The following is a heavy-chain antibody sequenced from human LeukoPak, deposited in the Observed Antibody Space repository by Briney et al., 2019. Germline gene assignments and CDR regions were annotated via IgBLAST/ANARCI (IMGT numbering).Heavy chain of an antibody. Sequence: GASVKVSCEASGGTFSSYAISWVRQAPGQGLEWMGRIIPILGIANYAQKFQGRVTITADKSTSTAYMELSSLRSEDTAVYYCARDQGPPRVYDSSGYYYLLGYYYYGMDVWGQGTTVTVSS. J-gene: IGHJ6*02. CDR3: ARDQGPPRVYDSSGYYYLLGYYYYGMDV. CDR1: GGTFSSYA. CDR2: IIPILGIA. V-gene: IGHV1-69*04. D-gene: IGHD3-22*01.